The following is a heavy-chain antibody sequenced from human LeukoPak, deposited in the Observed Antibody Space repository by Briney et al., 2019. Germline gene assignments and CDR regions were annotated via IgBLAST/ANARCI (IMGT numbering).Heavy chain of an antibody. Sequence: GGSLRLSCAASGFTFSSYWMHWVRQAPEKGLVWVSRINNDGSATKYADSVKGRFTISRDNAKNTLDLQMNSLRAEDTAVYYCTRGYNYGCIDYWGQGALVTVSS. CDR3: TRGYNYGCIDY. V-gene: IGHV3-74*03. CDR1: GFTFSSYW. CDR2: INNDGSAT. D-gene: IGHD5-24*01. J-gene: IGHJ4*02.